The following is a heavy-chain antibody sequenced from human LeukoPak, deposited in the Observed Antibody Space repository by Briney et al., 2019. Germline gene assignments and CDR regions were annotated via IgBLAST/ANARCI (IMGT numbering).Heavy chain of an antibody. CDR2: ISGSGGST. Sequence: PGGSLRLSCAASGFTFSSYAMSWVRQAPGKGLEWVSAISGSGGSTYYADSVKGRFTISRDNSKNTLYLQMNSRRAEDTAVYYCAKGLVEWELSTGIDYWGQGTLVTVSS. D-gene: IGHD1-26*01. V-gene: IGHV3-23*01. CDR3: AKGLVEWELSTGIDY. J-gene: IGHJ4*02. CDR1: GFTFSSYA.